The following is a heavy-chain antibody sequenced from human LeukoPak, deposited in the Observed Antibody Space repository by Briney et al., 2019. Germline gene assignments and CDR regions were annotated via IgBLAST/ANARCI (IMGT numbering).Heavy chain of an antibody. CDR2: IHHSKSS. Sequence: PSETLSLTCAVSGDSITSDKWWTWVRQPPGKGLEWIGEIHHSKSSNYYPSLKSRVTISVDKSKNQFSLELNSVTAADTAVYYCARLVGPMVARGYFDYWGQGTLVTVSS. D-gene: IGHD1-26*01. J-gene: IGHJ4*02. V-gene: IGHV4-4*02. CDR1: GDSITSDKW. CDR3: ARLVGPMVARGYFDY.